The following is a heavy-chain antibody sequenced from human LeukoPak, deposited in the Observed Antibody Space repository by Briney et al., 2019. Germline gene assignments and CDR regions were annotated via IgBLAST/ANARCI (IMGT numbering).Heavy chain of an antibody. D-gene: IGHD2-8*02. CDR3: ARDYTGTFDY. V-gene: IGHV3-23*01. CDR1: GFTFSSFA. Sequence: GGSLRLSCAASGFTFSSFAMSWVRQTPGRSLEWVSVISSSGSVIYYADSVKGRFTISRDNAKNTLYLEMNRLRVEDTAVYYCARDYTGTFDYWGQGTLVTVSS. CDR2: ISSSGSVI. J-gene: IGHJ4*02.